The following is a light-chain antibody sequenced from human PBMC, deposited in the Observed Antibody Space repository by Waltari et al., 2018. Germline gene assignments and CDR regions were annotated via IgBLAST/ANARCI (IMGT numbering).Light chain of an antibody. V-gene: IGLV1-47*01. CDR3: AAWDDNLLYV. Sequence: QSVLTQPPSASGTPGQRVTLSCSGSSSDIGDNYAYWYKQLPGTAPKLLIYGNTQRPSGVPDRFSGSKSGTSASLAISDLRSEDEADYYCAAWDDNLLYVFGTGTKVTVL. CDR1: SSDIGDNY. J-gene: IGLJ1*01. CDR2: GNT.